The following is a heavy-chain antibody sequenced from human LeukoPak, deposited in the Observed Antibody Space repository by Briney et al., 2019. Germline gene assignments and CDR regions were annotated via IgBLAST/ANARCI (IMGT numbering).Heavy chain of an antibody. D-gene: IGHD6-6*01. CDR2: ISWNSGNI. V-gene: IGHV3-9*01. CDR3: VKVEYSTSYKAFDI. CDR1: GFTFNDYA. Sequence: PGGSLRLSCAASGFTFNDYAMHWVQHAPGKGLEWVSGISWNSGNIDYADSVKGRFTISRDNAKNSLYLQLNSLGPEDTALYYCVKVEYSTSYKAFDIWGQGTMVTVSS. J-gene: IGHJ3*02.